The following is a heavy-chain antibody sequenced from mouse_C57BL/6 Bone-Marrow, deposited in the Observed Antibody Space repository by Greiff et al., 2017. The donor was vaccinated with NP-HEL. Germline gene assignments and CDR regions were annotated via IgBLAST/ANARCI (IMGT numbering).Heavy chain of an antibody. CDR2: INPSTGGT. CDR1: GYSFTGYY. V-gene: IGHV1-42*01. CDR3: ARGGTVDY. Sequence: EVQLQQSGPELVKPGASVKISCKASGYSFTGYYMNWVKQSPEKSLEWIGEINPSTGGTTYNQKFKAKATLTVDKSSSTAYMQLKSLTSEDSAVYYCARGGTVDYWGQGTTRTVSS. J-gene: IGHJ2*01.